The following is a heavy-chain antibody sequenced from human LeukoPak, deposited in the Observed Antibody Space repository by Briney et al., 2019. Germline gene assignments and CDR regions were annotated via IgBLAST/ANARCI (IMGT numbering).Heavy chain of an antibody. D-gene: IGHD3-10*01. Sequence: GGSLRLSCAASGFTFSSYSMNWVRQAPGKGLEWVSSISSSSSYIYYADSVKGRFTISRDNAKNTLYLDMNSLRAEDTAVYYCAREGGVTMVRGVLRYWGQGALVTVSS. CDR1: GFTFSSYS. CDR2: ISSSSSYI. CDR3: AREGGVTMVRGVLRY. J-gene: IGHJ4*02. V-gene: IGHV3-21*06.